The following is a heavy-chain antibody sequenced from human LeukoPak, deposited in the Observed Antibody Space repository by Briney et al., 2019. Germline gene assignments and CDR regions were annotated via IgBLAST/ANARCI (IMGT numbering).Heavy chain of an antibody. CDR2: IHHDGRT. V-gene: IGHV4-34*01. D-gene: IGHD4-17*01. CDR1: GGSLSGYY. CDR3: ARDVVPRDYGDTLNAYDL. Sequence: SETLSLTCPVSGGSLSGYYWSCIRQSPGKGLEWMGDIHHDGRTKYKSSFKSRITIFLVSSKNEVSLRLSPVTPADTALYFCARDVVPRDYGDTLNAYDLWGQGTMVTVS. J-gene: IGHJ3*01.